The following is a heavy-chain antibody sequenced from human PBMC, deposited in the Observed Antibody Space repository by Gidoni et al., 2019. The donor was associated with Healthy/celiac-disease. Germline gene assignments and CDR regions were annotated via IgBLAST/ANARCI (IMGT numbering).Heavy chain of an antibody. CDR2: INPSGGST. CDR1: GYTFTSYY. CDR3: ARGEGTYYDFWSGPPRSY. D-gene: IGHD3-3*01. J-gene: IGHJ4*02. V-gene: IGHV1-46*01. Sequence: QVQLVQSGAEVKKPGASVKVSCKASGYTFTSYYMHWVRQAPGQGLEWMGIINPSGGSTSYAQKFQGRVTMTRDTSTSTVYMELSSLRSEDTAVYYCARGEGTYYDFWSGPPRSYWGQGTLVTVSS.